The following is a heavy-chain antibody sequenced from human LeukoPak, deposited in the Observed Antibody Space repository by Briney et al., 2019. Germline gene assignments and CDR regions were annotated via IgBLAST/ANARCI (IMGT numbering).Heavy chain of an antibody. Sequence: GGSLRLSCSVSGFTFSDTYMTWIRQAPGKGLESLSYISPSGTDISYADSVKGRFTTSRDNAKNSLYLQMNSLRVEDTAVYYCTRDPRNLDYWGQGTLVTVSS. CDR1: GFTFSDTY. CDR3: TRDPRNLDY. D-gene: IGHD1-14*01. CDR2: ISPSGTDI. V-gene: IGHV3-11*01. J-gene: IGHJ4*02.